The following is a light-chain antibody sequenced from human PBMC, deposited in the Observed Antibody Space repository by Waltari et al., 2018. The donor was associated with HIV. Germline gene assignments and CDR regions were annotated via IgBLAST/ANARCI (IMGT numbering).Light chain of an antibody. Sequence: QSALTQPASVSVSPGQSLTIPCNGTSSDVRTYNLVSWYQQFPGKAPQLIVYEVFSRPSGISSRFSGTRSGNTASLTISKLWAEDEADYYCCSYAGDNHYVFGSGTQRTVL. CDR3: CSYAGDNHYV. CDR2: EVF. V-gene: IGLV2-23*02. CDR1: SSDVRTYNL. J-gene: IGLJ1*01.